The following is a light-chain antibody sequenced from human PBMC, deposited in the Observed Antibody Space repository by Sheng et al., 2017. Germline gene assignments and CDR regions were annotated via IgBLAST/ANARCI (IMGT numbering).Light chain of an antibody. CDR3: QQLNLYPGS. J-gene: IGKJ5*01. V-gene: IGKV1-9*01. Sequence: IQLTQSPSSLSASVGDRVTITCRVSQGISSHLAWYQQKPGEAPKLLIYAASTLQSGVPPRFSGSGSGTDFTLSIASLQPEDFATYYCQQLNLYPGSFGQGTRLEIK. CDR1: QGISSH. CDR2: AAS.